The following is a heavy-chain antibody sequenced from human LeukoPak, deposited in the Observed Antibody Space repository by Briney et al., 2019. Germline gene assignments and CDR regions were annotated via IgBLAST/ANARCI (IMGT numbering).Heavy chain of an antibody. CDR2: IYYSGST. CDR1: GGSISSGDYY. Sequence: PSQTLSLTCTVSGGSISSGDYYWSWIRQPPGKGLEWIGYIYYSGSTYYNPSLKSRVTISVDTSKNQFSLKLSSVTAADTAAYYCAREVVVPAAMGGDWFDPWGQGTLVTVSS. CDR3: AREVVVPAAMGGDWFDP. V-gene: IGHV4-30-4*08. D-gene: IGHD2-2*01. J-gene: IGHJ5*02.